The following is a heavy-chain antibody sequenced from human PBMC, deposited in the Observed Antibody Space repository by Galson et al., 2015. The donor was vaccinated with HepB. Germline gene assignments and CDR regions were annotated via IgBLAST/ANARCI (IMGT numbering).Heavy chain of an antibody. CDR2: ISSRSSYI. D-gene: IGHD2-21*02. Sequence: SLRLSCAASGFTFSSYSMNWVRQATGKGLEWVSSISSRSSYIYYADSVKGRFTISRDNAKNSPYLQMNSLRAEDTAVYYCARDVIALAYCGGDCYASPDYWGQGTLVTVSS. CDR3: ARDVIALAYCGGDCYASPDY. J-gene: IGHJ4*02. CDR1: GFTFSSYS. V-gene: IGHV3-21*01.